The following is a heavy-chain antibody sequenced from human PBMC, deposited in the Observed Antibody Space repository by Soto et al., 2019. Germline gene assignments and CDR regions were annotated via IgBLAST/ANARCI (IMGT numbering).Heavy chain of an antibody. D-gene: IGHD1-26*01. CDR1: GYSISIGNY. J-gene: IGHJ4*02. CDR3: ARNRVGATALGY. CDR2: IYQSGST. Sequence: SETLSLTCPVSGYSISIGNYWGWIRQPPGKRLEWIGSIYQSGSTYYNPSLRSRATISVDTSKNQFSLKLSSVTAADTAVYYCARNRVGATALGYWGQGTLVTVSS. V-gene: IGHV4-38-2*01.